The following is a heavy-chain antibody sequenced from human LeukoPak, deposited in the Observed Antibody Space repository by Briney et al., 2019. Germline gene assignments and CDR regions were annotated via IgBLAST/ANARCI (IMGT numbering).Heavy chain of an antibody. V-gene: IGHV3-7*03. J-gene: IGHJ4*02. D-gene: IGHD3-10*01. CDR1: GFTFSSYW. CDR2: IKQDGSEK. CDR3: AKSRDLWFGSFDY. Sequence: PGGSLRLSCAASGFTFSSYWMSWVRQAPRKGLEWVANIKQDGSEKYYVDSVKGRFTISRDNAKNSLYLQMNSLRAEDTAVYYCAKSRDLWFGSFDYWGQGTLVTVSS.